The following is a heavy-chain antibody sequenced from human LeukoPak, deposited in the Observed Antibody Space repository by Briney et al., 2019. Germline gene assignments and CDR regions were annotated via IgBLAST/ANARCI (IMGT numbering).Heavy chain of an antibody. V-gene: IGHV3-23*01. Sequence: PGGSLRLSCAASGFTFSIYAMSWVRQAPGKGLERVSTISDSGGSTYYADSVKGRFTVSRDNSKNTLYLQVNSLRAEDTAVYYCARFGVYDYGDYVGQGTLVTVSS. D-gene: IGHD3-10*01. J-gene: IGHJ4*02. CDR3: ARFGVYDYGDY. CDR2: ISDSGGST. CDR1: GFTFSIYA.